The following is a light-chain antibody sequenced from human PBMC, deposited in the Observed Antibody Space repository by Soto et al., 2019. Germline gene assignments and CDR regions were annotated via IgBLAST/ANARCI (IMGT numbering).Light chain of an antibody. CDR2: DVS. Sequence: QSALTQPAYVSGSPGQSITISCTGTSSDVGAYNSVSWYQQHPGKAPKLIIYDVSTRPSGISDRFSGSKSGNTASLTISGLQAEDESDYYCSSYTTSVTYVFGTGTKVTVL. CDR1: SSDVGAYNS. V-gene: IGLV2-14*01. J-gene: IGLJ1*01. CDR3: SSYTTSVTYV.